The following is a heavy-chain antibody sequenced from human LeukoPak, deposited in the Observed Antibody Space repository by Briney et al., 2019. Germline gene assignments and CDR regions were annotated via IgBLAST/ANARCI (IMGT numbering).Heavy chain of an antibody. V-gene: IGHV4-39*01. CDR2: TYYSGSI. Sequence: PSETLSLTCTVSGGSISSTSYHWGWIRQPPGKGLEWIGNTYYSGSIYYNPSLKSRVFISVDTSKNHFSLILSSVTAADTAVYYCAGQSSGIDYWGQGTLVTVSS. CDR1: GGSISSTSYH. CDR3: AGQSSGIDY. D-gene: IGHD6-19*01. J-gene: IGHJ4*02.